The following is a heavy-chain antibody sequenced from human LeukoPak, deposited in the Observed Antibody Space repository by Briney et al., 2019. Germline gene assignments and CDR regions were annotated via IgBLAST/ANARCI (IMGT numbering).Heavy chain of an antibody. CDR3: ARVRFYGSGSFYNGFQHFDL. CDR1: GGTFSSFA. J-gene: IGHJ4*02. Sequence: SVKVSCKASGGTFSSFAFSWVRQAPGHGLEWIGRIIPIFGIVNYAQKLQGRVTITADKSTTTVYMELSSLRSEDTAVFYCARVRFYGSGSFYNGFQHFDLWGLGTLVTVSS. CDR2: IIPIFGIV. V-gene: IGHV1-69*04. D-gene: IGHD3-10*01.